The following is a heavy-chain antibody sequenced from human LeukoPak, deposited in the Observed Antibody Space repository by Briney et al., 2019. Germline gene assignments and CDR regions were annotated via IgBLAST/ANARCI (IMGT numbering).Heavy chain of an antibody. CDR1: GGSISSYY. Sequence: SETLSLTCTVSGGSISSYYWSWIRQPPGKGLEWIGYIYYSGSTNYNPSLKSRVTISVDTSRNQFSLKLSSVTAADTAVYYCARGYLAAAGAYYYYYYMDVWGKGTTVTVSS. CDR3: ARGYLAAAGAYYYYYYMDV. D-gene: IGHD6-13*01. V-gene: IGHV4-59*01. CDR2: IYYSGST. J-gene: IGHJ6*03.